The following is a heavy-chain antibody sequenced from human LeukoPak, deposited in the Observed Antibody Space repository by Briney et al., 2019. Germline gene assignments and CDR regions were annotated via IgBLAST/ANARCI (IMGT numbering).Heavy chain of an antibody. V-gene: IGHV3-21*01. CDR3: ARDFGLLDY. Sequence: GGSLRLSCAASGFTFSSYSMRWVREAPGKGLEWVSSIRSSNSYIYHADSVKGRFTISRDNAKNSLYLQTNSLRAEDTAVYYCARDFGLLDYWGQGTLVTVSS. CDR1: GFTFSSYS. D-gene: IGHD3-10*01. CDR2: IRSSNSYI. J-gene: IGHJ4*02.